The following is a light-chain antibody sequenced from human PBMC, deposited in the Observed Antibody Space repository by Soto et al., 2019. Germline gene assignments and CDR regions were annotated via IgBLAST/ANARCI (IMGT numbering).Light chain of an antibody. V-gene: IGLV1-51*01. J-gene: IGLJ2*01. CDR2: GND. CDR3: AAWDTSLHALI. Sequence: QSVLTQPPSVSAAPGQKVTISCSGSSSNIGKNYISWYQQLPGTAPKLLIYGNDKRPSGIPDRFSGSKSGTSATLGITGLQTGDEADYYCAAWDTSLHALILGGGTKVTVL. CDR1: SSNIGKNY.